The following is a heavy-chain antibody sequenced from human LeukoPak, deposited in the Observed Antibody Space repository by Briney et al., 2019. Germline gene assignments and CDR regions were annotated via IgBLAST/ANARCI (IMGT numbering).Heavy chain of an antibody. V-gene: IGHV3-15*01. CDR3: TTELRWEPQEGNY. Sequence: PGGSLRLPCAASGFTFSNTLMTWVRQAPGKGLEWVGRIKSKADGGTTDYAAPVKGRFTISRDDSKNTLYLQMNSLKTEDTAVYYCTTELRWEPQEGNYWGQGTLVTVTS. J-gene: IGHJ4*02. D-gene: IGHD1-26*01. CDR1: GFTFSNTL. CDR2: IKSKADGGTT.